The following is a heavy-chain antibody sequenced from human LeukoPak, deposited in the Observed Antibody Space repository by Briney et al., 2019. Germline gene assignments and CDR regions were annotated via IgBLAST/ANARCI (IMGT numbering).Heavy chain of an antibody. CDR2: IYYSGST. CDR3: AGSPRHPDYGDYVEGSDY. Sequence: PSETLSLTCTVSGGSISSGGYYWSWIRQHPGKGLEWIGYIYYSGSTYYNPSLKSQVTISVDTSKNQFSLKVSSVTAADTAVYYCAGSPRHPDYGDYVEGSDYWGQGTLVTVSS. CDR1: GGSISSGGYY. J-gene: IGHJ4*02. D-gene: IGHD4-17*01. V-gene: IGHV4-31*01.